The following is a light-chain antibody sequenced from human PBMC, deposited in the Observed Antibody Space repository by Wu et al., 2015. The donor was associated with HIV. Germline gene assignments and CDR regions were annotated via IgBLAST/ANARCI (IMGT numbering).Light chain of an antibody. J-gene: IGKJ3*01. CDR3: QGFGGY. CDR1: QTLDNK. Sequence: VLTQSPATLSLSPGDTATLSCRVSQTLDNKLSWYQQKPGLPPRLLIYGVSNRPPGISDRFSGSGSGTEFTLTISRLESEDFAVYYYQGFGGYFGPGTKVDL. CDR2: GVS. V-gene: IGKV3-11*01.